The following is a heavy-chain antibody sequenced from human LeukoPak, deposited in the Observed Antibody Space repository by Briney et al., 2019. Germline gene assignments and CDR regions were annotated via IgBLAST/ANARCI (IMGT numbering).Heavy chain of an antibody. Sequence: PGGSLRLSCAASGFTFQSYPMHWIPQTPGKGPECVSAISFDVSNKYYADSVQGRFTLSRDNVNNILYLQMNSLRGEEMAVCYCARDPGNKQLGPFDYWGQGTLVTVSS. V-gene: IGHV3-30*01. J-gene: IGHJ4*02. CDR1: GFTFQSYP. CDR3: ARDPGNKQLGPFDY. D-gene: IGHD2/OR15-2a*01. CDR2: ISFDVSNK.